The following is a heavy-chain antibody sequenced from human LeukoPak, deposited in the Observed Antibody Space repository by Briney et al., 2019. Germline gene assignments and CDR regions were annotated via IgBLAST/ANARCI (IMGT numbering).Heavy chain of an antibody. Sequence: ASVKVSCKASGYTFTSYDINWVRQATGQGLEWMGWINPNSGGTNYPQKFQGRVTMTRDTSISTAYMEMNSLTSDDTAVYYCARSARHCNNGVCFTDYYIDLWGKGTTVTVSS. J-gene: IGHJ6*03. D-gene: IGHD2-8*01. V-gene: IGHV1-2*02. CDR2: INPNSGGT. CDR1: GYTFTSYD. CDR3: ARSARHCNNGVCFTDYYIDL.